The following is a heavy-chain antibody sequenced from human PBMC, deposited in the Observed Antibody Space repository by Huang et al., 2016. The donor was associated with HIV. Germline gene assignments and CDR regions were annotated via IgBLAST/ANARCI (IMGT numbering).Heavy chain of an antibody. CDR1: GFLFPTFT. Sequence: EVQLEESGGALVKPGGSLRLSCAATGFLFPTFTMPWVRQAPGKGLGWVSSISGSGSSIYYADAVKGRFTISRDNTKKSLYLQMSSLSVDDTAFYFCARGGPVGYFNLWGHGTLVSVSS. CDR3: ARGGPVGYFNL. D-gene: IGHD2-15*01. J-gene: IGHJ4*03. V-gene: IGHV3-21*01. CDR2: ISGSGSSI.